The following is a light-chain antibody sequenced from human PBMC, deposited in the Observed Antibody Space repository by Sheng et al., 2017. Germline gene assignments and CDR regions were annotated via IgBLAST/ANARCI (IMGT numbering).Light chain of an antibody. CDR1: QSVRSY. Sequence: EIVLTQSPATLSLSPGERATLSCRASQSVRSYLAWYQQKPGQAPRLLIYGASSRATGIPDRFSGSGSGTDFTLTISRLEPEDFAVYYCQQYNNRPPWTFGQGTKVEIK. CDR3: QQYNNRPPWT. V-gene: IGKV3-11*01. CDR2: GAS. J-gene: IGKJ1*01.